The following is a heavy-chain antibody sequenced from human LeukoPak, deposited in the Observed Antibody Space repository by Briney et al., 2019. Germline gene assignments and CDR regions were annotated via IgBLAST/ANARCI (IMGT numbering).Heavy chain of an antibody. CDR3: ARLRELRGVDY. CDR1: GGSISSSSYY. Sequence: SETLSLTCTVSGGSISSSSYYWGWLRQPPGKGLEWIGSIYYSGSTYYNPSLKSRVTISVDTSKNQFSLKLSSVTAADTAVYYCARLRELRGVDYWGQGTLVTVSS. J-gene: IGHJ4*02. D-gene: IGHD4-23*01. CDR2: IYYSGST. V-gene: IGHV4-39*01.